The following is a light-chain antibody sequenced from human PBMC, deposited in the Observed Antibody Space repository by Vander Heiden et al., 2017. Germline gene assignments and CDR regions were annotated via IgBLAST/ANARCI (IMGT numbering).Light chain of an antibody. CDR3: QQRSNWPLT. Sequence: VLTQSPATLSLSPGERSTLSCRAIQNVSNYLAWYQQKPGQAPRLLYYDASNRSTYIPARFSGSGSGTDFTLTISSLEPEDFAVYYCQQRSNWPLTFGGGTKVEIK. CDR2: DAS. J-gene: IGKJ4*01. V-gene: IGKV3-11*01. CDR1: QNVSNY.